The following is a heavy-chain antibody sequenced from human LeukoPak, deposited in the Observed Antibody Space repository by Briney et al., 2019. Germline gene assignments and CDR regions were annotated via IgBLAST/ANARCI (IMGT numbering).Heavy chain of an antibody. D-gene: IGHD2-2*01. CDR2: IIPIFSKA. CDR1: GGTFSNYG. CDR3: ARSRRVRYCSNISCYAGFFEY. Sequence: EASVKVSCKASGGTFSNYGISWVRQAPGQGLECMGGIIPIFSKANYAQKFQGRVTITADESTSTAYMELSSLRSEDTAVYYCARSRRVRYCSNISCYAGFFEYWGQGTLVSVSS. J-gene: IGHJ4*02. V-gene: IGHV1-69*13.